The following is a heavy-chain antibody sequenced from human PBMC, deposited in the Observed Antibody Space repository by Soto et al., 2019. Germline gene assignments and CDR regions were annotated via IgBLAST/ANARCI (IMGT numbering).Heavy chain of an antibody. J-gene: IGHJ5*02. CDR1: GYTLTELS. V-gene: IGHV1-24*01. CDR2: FDPEDGET. CDR3: AALYDSSGYSKGNWFDP. D-gene: IGHD3-22*01. Sequence: ASVKVSCKVSGYTLTELSMHWVRQAPGKGLEWMGGFDPEDGETIYAQKFQGRVTMTEDTSTDTAYMELSSLRSEDTAVYYCAALYDSSGYSKGNWFDPWGQGTLVTVSS.